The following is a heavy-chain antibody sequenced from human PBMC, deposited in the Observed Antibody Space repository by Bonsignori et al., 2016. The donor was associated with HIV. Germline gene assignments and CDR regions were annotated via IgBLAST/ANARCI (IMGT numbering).Heavy chain of an antibody. V-gene: IGHV3-7*03. CDR3: ARAPITIHGVVLYYFDY. CDR2: IKQDGSEK. D-gene: IGHD3-3*01. J-gene: IGHJ4*02. Sequence: WIRQPPGKGLEWVANIKQDGSEKYYADSVKGRFSISRDNAKKSLYLQLNSLRAEDTAVYYCARAPITIHGVVLYYFDYWGQGALVTVSS.